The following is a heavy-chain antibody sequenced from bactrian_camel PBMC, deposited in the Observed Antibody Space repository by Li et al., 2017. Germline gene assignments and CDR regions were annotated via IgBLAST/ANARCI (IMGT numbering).Heavy chain of an antibody. Sequence: VQLVESGGGSVQAGGSLRLSCAASGYDFIRYCMGWFRQAPGKEREEIAAINNDGNPWYADSVKGRFTISPGNATNTVSLQMNSLKPEDTAMYYCAADRMACLRPSVQLASYNFWGQGTQVTVS. CDR1: GYDFIRYC. CDR2: INNDGNP. CDR3: AADRMACLRPSVQLASYNF. V-gene: IGHV3S67*01. J-gene: IGHJ4*01.